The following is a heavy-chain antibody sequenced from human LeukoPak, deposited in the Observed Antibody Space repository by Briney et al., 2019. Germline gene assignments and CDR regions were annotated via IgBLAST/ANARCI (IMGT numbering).Heavy chain of an antibody. V-gene: IGHV1-46*01. CDR3: ARDGSRIAVAGIPFDY. J-gene: IGHJ4*02. CDR2: INPSGGST. D-gene: IGHD6-19*01. CDR1: GYTFTSYY. Sequence: ASVKVSCKPSGYTFTSYYMHWVRQAPGQGLEWMGIINPSGGSTSYAQKFQGRVTMTRDTSTSTVYMELSSLRSEDTAVYYCARDGSRIAVAGIPFDYWGQGTLVTVSS.